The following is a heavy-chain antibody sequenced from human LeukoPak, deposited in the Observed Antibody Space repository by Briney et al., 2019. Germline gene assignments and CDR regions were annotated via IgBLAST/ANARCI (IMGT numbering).Heavy chain of an antibody. CDR1: GFTFRNHW. J-gene: IGHJ6*03. V-gene: IGHV3-74*03. CDR3: AVWGYCSGGSCSSLSYYYYYYMDV. CDR2: ISSDGSST. Sequence: GGSLRLSCAASGFTFRNHWMHWVRQTPGKGLVWVSRISSDGSSTTYADSVKGRFTISRDNSKNTLYLQMNSLRAEDTAVYYCAVWGYCSGGSCSSLSYYYYYYMDVWGKGTTVTVSS. D-gene: IGHD2-15*01.